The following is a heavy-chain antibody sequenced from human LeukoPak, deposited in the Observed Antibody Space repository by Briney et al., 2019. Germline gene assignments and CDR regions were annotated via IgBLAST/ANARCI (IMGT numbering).Heavy chain of an antibody. J-gene: IGHJ4*02. CDR1: GFTFSTYT. CDR3: ARRFGY. Sequence: GGSLRLSCAASGFTFSTYTMNWVRQAPGKGLEWVSYISSSGNTIYYADSVKGRFTISRDSAKNSLYLQMNSLRVEDTAVYYCARRFGYWGQGTLVTVSS. CDR2: ISSSGNTI. V-gene: IGHV3-48*04.